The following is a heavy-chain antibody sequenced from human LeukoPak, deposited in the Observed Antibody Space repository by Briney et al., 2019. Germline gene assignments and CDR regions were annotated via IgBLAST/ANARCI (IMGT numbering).Heavy chain of an antibody. Sequence: SQTLSLACTVSGGSISSGGYYWSWIRQHPGKGLEWIGYIFYSGSTYYNPSLKSRVTISVDTSKNQFSLKLSSVTAADTAVYYCARVVYHSSGSYSYFFDYWGQGTLVTASS. CDR1: GGSISSGGYY. V-gene: IGHV4-31*03. CDR2: IFYSGST. D-gene: IGHD3-22*01. CDR3: ARVVYHSSGSYSYFFDY. J-gene: IGHJ4*02.